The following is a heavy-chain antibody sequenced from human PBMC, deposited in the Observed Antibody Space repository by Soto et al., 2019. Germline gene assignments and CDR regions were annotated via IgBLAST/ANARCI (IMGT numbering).Heavy chain of an antibody. CDR1: GVTFSSYG. CDR2: ISSSSTTI. V-gene: IGHV3-48*02. Sequence: EVQLVESGGGLVQPGGSLRLSCAASGVTFSSYGMNWVRQAPGKGLEWVSYISSSSTTIYYADSVKGRFTIFRDNAKNSLYLQLNSLRDEDTAVYYCARSPYYYDSSKYYGYWGQGTLVTVSS. CDR3: ARSPYYYDSSKYYGY. J-gene: IGHJ4*02. D-gene: IGHD3-22*01.